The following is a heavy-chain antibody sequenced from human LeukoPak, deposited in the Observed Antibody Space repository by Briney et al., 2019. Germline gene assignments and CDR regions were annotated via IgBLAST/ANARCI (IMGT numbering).Heavy chain of an antibody. CDR1: GYTFTSHG. Sequence: GASVKVSCKASGYTFTSHGISWVRQAPGQGLEWMGWINPNSGGTNYAQKFQGRVTMTRDTSISTAYMELSRLRSDDTAVYYCARAPFIVGATDWGQGTLVTVSS. V-gene: IGHV1-2*02. J-gene: IGHJ4*02. CDR2: INPNSGGT. D-gene: IGHD1-26*01. CDR3: ARAPFIVGATD.